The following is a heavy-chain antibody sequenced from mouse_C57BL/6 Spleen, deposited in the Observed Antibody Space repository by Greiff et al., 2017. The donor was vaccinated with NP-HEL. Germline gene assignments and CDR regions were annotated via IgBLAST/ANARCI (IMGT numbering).Heavy chain of an antibody. D-gene: IGHD3-2*02. CDR3: ARAGSSWAMDY. V-gene: IGHV1-26*01. CDR1: GYTFTDYY. Sequence: VQLQQSGPELVKPGASVKISCKASGYTFTDYYMNWVKQSHGKSLEWIGDINPNNGGTSYNQKFKGKATLTVDKSSSTAYMELRSLTSEDSAVYYCARAGSSWAMDYWGQGTSVTVSS. CDR2: INPNNGGT. J-gene: IGHJ4*01.